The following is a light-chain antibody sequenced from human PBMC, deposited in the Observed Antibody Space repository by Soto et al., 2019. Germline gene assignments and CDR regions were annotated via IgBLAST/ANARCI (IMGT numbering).Light chain of an antibody. CDR3: QSYDSSLSGRYV. Sequence: QSALTQPPSVSGAPGQRVTISCTGSSSNIGAGYDVHWYQQLPGTAPKLLIYGNSNRPSGVPDRFSGSKSGTSASLAITGLQADDEADYYCQSYDSSLSGRYVFGAGTKLTVL. V-gene: IGLV1-40*01. CDR2: GNS. J-gene: IGLJ1*01. CDR1: SSNIGAGYD.